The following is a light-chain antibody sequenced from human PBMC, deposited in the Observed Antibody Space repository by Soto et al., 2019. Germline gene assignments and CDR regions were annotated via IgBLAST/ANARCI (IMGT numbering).Light chain of an antibody. CDR3: QQYSVYWT. V-gene: IGKV1-6*01. J-gene: IGKJ1*01. CDR2: AVS. Sequence: AIQMTQSPSSLSASVGDRVTITCRASQGIRNDLAWYQQKPGRAPKLLIYAVSTLQSGVPSRFSGSGSGTDFTLTVSSLQPEDSAIYYCQQYSVYWTFGQGTKVDI. CDR1: QGIRND.